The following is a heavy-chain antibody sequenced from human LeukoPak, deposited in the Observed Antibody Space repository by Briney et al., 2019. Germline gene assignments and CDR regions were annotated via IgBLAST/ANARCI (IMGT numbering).Heavy chain of an antibody. J-gene: IGHJ4*02. CDR1: GYTSTSYG. CDR2: ISAYNGNT. V-gene: IGHV1-18*01. CDR3: ARDLCAYCGGDNDY. D-gene: IGHD2-21*01. Sequence: ASVKVSCKASGYTSTSYGISWVRQAPGQGLEWMGWISAYNGNTNYAQKLQGRVTMTTDTSTSTAYMELRSLRSDDTAVYYCARDLCAYCGGDNDYWGQGTLVTVSS.